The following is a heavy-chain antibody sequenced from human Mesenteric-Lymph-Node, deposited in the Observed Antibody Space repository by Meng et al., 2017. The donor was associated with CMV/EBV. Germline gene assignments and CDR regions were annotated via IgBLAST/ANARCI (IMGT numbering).Heavy chain of an antibody. CDR1: GFTFSSYA. D-gene: IGHD1-26*01. J-gene: IGHJ4*02. CDR2: ISYDGSNK. V-gene: IGHV3-30-3*01. Sequence: GESLKISCAASGFTFSSYAMHWVRQAPGKGLEWVAVISYDGSNKYYADSVKGRFTISRDNSKNTLYLQMNSLRAEDTAFYYCARVGRGGVSGSVDYWGQGTLVTVSS. CDR3: ARVGRGGVSGSVDY.